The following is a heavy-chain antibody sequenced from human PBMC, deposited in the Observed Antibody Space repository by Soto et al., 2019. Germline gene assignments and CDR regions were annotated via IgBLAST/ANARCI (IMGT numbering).Heavy chain of an antibody. Sequence: GSLRLSCEASGLTLSNVWMNWVRQAPGKGLEWVGRIKSKAHGGTIDYAAPVNGRFTISRDDAKDTLYLQMNSLKTEDTAVYYCTAEDGWFDPWGQGTLVTVS. V-gene: IGHV3-15*07. CDR1: GLTLSNVW. CDR2: IKSKAHGGTI. CDR3: TAEDGWFDP. J-gene: IGHJ5*02.